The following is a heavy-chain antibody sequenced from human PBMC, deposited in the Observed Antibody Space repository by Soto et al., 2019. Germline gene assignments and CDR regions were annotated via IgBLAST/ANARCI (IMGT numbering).Heavy chain of an antibody. CDR3: ARALRVTTPYFDY. Sequence: QVQLVQSGAEVRKPGASVKVSCKASGYTFTSFYMHWVRQAPGQGLDWMGMISPNSGSTTYAQKFQGRVTMTRDTSTSTVYMELSSLRSEDTAVYYCARALRVTTPYFDYWGQGTLVTVSS. V-gene: IGHV1-46*01. J-gene: IGHJ4*02. CDR2: ISPNSGST. CDR1: GYTFTSFY. D-gene: IGHD4-17*01.